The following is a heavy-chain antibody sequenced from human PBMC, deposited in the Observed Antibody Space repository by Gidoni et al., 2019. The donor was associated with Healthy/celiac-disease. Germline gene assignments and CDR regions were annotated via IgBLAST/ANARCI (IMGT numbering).Heavy chain of an antibody. D-gene: IGHD6-19*01. CDR1: GGSISRGSYD. V-gene: IGHV4-61*02. Sequence: QVQLQESGPGLVKPSQTLSLTCTVSGGSISRGSYDWSWIRQPAGKGLEWIGRIYTSGSTNYNPSLKSRVTISVDTSTNQFSLKLSSVTAADTAVYYCAGSPYSSGWYGCPCAAWGQGTLVTVSS. CDR3: AGSPYSSGWYGCPCAA. J-gene: IGHJ5*02. CDR2: IYTSGST.